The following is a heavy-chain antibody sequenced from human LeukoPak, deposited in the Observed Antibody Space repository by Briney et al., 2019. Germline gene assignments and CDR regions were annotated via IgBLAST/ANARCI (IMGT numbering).Heavy chain of an antibody. CDR1: GVSINSYY. D-gene: IGHD3-22*01. Sequence: SETLSLTCTVSGVSINSYYWSWIRQPAGKGLEWIGRISSSGSTNYNPSLKSRVTISVDTSKNQFSLKLSSVTAADTAVYYCARGPYYYDSSAMSPWGQGTLVTVSS. J-gene: IGHJ5*02. V-gene: IGHV4-4*07. CDR2: ISSSGST. CDR3: ARGPYYYDSSAMSP.